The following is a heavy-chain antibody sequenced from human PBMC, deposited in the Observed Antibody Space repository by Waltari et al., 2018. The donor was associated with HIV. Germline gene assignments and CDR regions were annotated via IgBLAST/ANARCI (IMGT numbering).Heavy chain of an antibody. J-gene: IGHJ4*02. Sequence: QVQLVQSRAEVKSPGASVQVSCHPSGYPFPHYSVHWVRQAPGQRLESMGWINVGNSKTQYSQKFQGRLTITRDTSASVAYMELTRLKSEDTAVYFCAREGAGDIYYLEYWGQGTLVTVSS. V-gene: IGHV1-3*01. CDR2: INVGNSKT. CDR3: AREGAGDIYYLEY. D-gene: IGHD3-16*02. CDR1: GYPFPHYS.